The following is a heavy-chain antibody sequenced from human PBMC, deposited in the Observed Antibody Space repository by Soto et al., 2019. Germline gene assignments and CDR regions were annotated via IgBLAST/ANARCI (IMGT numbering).Heavy chain of an antibody. Sequence: QVQLVKSGAEVKKPGASVKVSCKASGYNFTRYGISWVRQAPEQGLEWMGWMSADNGNTYYAQKFQGRVTMTTDTSTSTAYMELRSLRSDDTAVYYCARDERVEGRLEYWGQGTLVTVSS. CDR3: ARDERVEGRLEY. D-gene: IGHD3-3*01. V-gene: IGHV1-18*01. CDR1: GYNFTRYG. J-gene: IGHJ4*02. CDR2: MSADNGNT.